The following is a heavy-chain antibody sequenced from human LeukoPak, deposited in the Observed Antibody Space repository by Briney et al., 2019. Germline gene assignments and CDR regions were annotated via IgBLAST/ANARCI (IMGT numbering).Heavy chain of an antibody. V-gene: IGHV3-74*01. J-gene: IGHJ4*02. CDR2: INRDGSST. Sequence: PGGSLRLSCAASGFTFRSYWMHWVRQAPGKGLVWVSRINRDGSSTNYADSVKGRFTISRDNSKNTLYLQMNSLRAEDTAVYYCARRNIAAAALDYWGQGTLVTVSS. CDR1: GFTFRSYW. CDR3: ARRNIAAAALDY. D-gene: IGHD6-13*01.